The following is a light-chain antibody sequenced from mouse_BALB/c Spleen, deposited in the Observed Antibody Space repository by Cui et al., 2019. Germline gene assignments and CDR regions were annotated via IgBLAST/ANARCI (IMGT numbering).Light chain of an antibody. Sequence: QIVLTQSPVLMSASPGEKVTMTCSASSSVSYMYWYQQKPRSSPKPWIYLTSNLASGVPARFSGSGSGTSYSLTISSMEAEDAATYYCQQWSSNPPTWTFGGGTKLEIK. CDR2: LTS. CDR1: SSVSY. CDR3: QQWSSNPPTWT. V-gene: IGKV4-68*01. J-gene: IGKJ1*01.